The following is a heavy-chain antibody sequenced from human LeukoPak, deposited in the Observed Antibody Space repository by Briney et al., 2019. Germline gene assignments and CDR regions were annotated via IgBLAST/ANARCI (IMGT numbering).Heavy chain of an antibody. V-gene: IGHV1-69*01. CDR2: IIPIFGTA. Sequence: SVKVSCKASGGTFSSYAISWVRQAPGQGLEWMEGIIPIFGTANYAQKFQGRVTITADESTSTAYMELSSLRSEDTAVYYCARERKGSGSYRYGMDVWGKGTTVTVSS. CDR1: GGTFSSYA. D-gene: IGHD3-10*01. CDR3: ARERKGSGSYRYGMDV. J-gene: IGHJ6*04.